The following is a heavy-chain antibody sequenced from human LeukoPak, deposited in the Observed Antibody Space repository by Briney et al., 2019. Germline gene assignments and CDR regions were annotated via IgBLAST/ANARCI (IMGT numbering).Heavy chain of an antibody. V-gene: IGHV4-30-2*01. Sequence: TPSETLSLTCTVSGGSISSGDYYWSWIRQPPGKGLEWIGYIYHSGSTYYNPSLKSRVTISVDRSKNQFSLKLSSVTAADTAVYYCARDLAGEEAFDIWGQGTMVTVSS. D-gene: IGHD1-14*01. J-gene: IGHJ3*02. CDR2: IYHSGST. CDR1: GGSISSGDYY. CDR3: ARDLAGEEAFDI.